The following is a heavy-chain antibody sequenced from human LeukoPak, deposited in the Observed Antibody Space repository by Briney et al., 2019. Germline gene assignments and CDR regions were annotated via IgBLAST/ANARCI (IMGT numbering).Heavy chain of an antibody. Sequence: PGGSLRLSCVVSGITVSNYAISWVRQAPGKGLEWVSAISGSGGSTYYADSVKGRFTISRDNSKNTLYLQMNSLRAEDTAVYYCAKLGYWDIVVVPAAPFDPRGQGTLVTVSS. J-gene: IGHJ5*02. V-gene: IGHV3-23*01. CDR1: GITVSNYA. D-gene: IGHD2-2*01. CDR3: AKLGYWDIVVVPAAPFDP. CDR2: ISGSGGST.